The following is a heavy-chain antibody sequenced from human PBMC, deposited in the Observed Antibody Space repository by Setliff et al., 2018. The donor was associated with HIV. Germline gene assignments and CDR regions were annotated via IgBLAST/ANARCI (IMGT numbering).Heavy chain of an antibody. D-gene: IGHD3-16*01. Sequence: GGSLRLSCTVVGFTIENFDMHWIRQAPGKGLEWVSLLWRDEVGEYYADSVKGRFSISRDRSRNTVSLQMNSLRVEDTAMYYCGNKGGQVWGPGTLVTVSS. V-gene: IGHV3-33*01. J-gene: IGHJ1*01. CDR3: GNKGGQV. CDR1: GFTIENFD. CDR2: LWRDEVGE.